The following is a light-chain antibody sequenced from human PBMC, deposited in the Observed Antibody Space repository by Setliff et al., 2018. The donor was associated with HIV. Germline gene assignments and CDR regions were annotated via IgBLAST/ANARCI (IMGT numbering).Light chain of an antibody. CDR1: GRDIGGYNY. CDR3: SSYTSTSAYV. CDR2: GVT. Sequence: QSALTRPASVSGSPGQSITISCIGTGRDIGGYNYVSWYQQHPGKAPKLIIYGVTKRSSGVSNRFSGSKAGTTASLTISGLQAEDEADYYCSSYTSTSAYVFGTGTKVTVL. J-gene: IGLJ1*01. V-gene: IGLV2-14*03.